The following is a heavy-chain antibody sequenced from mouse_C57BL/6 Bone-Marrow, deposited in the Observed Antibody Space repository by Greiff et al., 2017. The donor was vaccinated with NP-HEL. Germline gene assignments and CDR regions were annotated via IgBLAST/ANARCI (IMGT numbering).Heavy chain of an antibody. D-gene: IGHD1-1*01. J-gene: IGHJ4*01. Sequence: QVQLQQPGAELVKPGASVKMSCKASGYTFTSYWITWVKQRPGQGLEWIGDIYPGSGSTNYNEKFKSKATLTVDTSSSTAYMQLSSLTSEDSAVDYCARYGYGSSYAMDYWGQGTSVTVSS. CDR1: GYTFTSYW. CDR3: ARYGYGSSYAMDY. CDR2: IYPGSGST. V-gene: IGHV1-55*01.